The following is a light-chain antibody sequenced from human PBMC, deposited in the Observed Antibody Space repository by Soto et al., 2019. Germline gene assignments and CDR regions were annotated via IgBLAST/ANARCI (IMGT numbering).Light chain of an antibody. V-gene: IGLV1-40*03. CDR2: VNT. CDR1: SSNIGSVYD. J-gene: IGLJ3*02. Sequence: QSVLTQPPSVSGAPGQRVTVSCTGNSSNIGSVYDVHWYQQLSGSPPRLLISVNTNRPSGVPDRFSGSKSGASASLVIAGLQADDEGTYFCQSYDSSLSAWLFGGGTKLTVL. CDR3: QSYDSSLSAWL.